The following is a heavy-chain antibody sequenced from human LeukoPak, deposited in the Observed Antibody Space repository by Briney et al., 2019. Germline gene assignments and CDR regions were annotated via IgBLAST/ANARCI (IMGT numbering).Heavy chain of an antibody. J-gene: IGHJ6*04. CDR3: ARVLLWFGELLPNGIDV. CDR1: GYTFTSYG. V-gene: IGHV1-18*04. D-gene: IGHD3-10*01. Sequence: ASVKVSCKASGYTFTSYGISWVRQAPGQGLEWMGWISAYNGNTNYAQKLQGRVTMTTDTSTSTAYMELRSLRSDDTAVYYCARVLLWFGELLPNGIDVWGKGTTVTVSS. CDR2: ISAYNGNT.